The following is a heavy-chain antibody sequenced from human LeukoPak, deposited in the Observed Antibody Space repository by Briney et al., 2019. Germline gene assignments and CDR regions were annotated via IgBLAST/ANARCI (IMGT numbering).Heavy chain of an antibody. CDR2: ISYDGSNK. CDR1: GFTFSSHG. CDR3: ARDRSSSWALDY. D-gene: IGHD6-13*01. J-gene: IGHJ4*02. V-gene: IGHV3-30*03. Sequence: GGSLSLSCVASGFTFSSHGMHWVRQAPGKGLEWVAIISYDGSNKYFADSVKGRFTISRDSSKNTLYLQMNSLRAEDTAVYYCARDRSSSWALDYWGQGTLVTVSS.